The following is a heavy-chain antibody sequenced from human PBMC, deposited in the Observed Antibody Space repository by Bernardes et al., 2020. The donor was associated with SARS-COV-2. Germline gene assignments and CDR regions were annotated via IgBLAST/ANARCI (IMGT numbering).Heavy chain of an antibody. CDR1: SGSFSGYY. Sequence: SETLSLTCAVYSGSFSGYYWSWIRQTPGKGLEWIGEINDSGSTKYNPALKSRVTISVDPSKNQFSLKLNSVTAADTAVYYCARGSAAARVYGYYGMDVWGQGTTVTVSS. D-gene: IGHD6-13*01. CDR2: INDSGST. J-gene: IGHJ6*02. V-gene: IGHV4-34*01. CDR3: ARGSAAARVYGYYGMDV.